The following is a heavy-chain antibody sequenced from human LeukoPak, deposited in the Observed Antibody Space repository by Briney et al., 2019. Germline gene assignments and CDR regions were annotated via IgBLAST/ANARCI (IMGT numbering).Heavy chain of an antibody. Sequence: ASVKVSCKASGYTFTSYGISWVRQAPGQGLEWMGWISAYNGNTNYVQKLQGRVTMTTDTSTSTAYMELRSLRSDDTAVYYCARESLEYSSSEDAFDIWGQGTMVTVSS. V-gene: IGHV1-18*01. J-gene: IGHJ3*02. CDR3: ARESLEYSSSEDAFDI. D-gene: IGHD6-6*01. CDR1: GYTFTSYG. CDR2: ISAYNGNT.